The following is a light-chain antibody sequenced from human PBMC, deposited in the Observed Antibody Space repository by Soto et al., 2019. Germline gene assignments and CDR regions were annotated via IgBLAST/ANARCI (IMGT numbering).Light chain of an antibody. CDR2: WAS. Sequence: DIVMTQSPDSLAVSLGERATINCKSSQSVLYSPNNKNYLAWYQQKPGQPPKLLIYWASTRESGVPDRFSGSGSGTDFTLTISSLQAEDLAFYYCQQYHSAPRSFGQGTKVEIK. CDR1: QSVLYSPNNKNY. J-gene: IGKJ1*01. V-gene: IGKV4-1*01. CDR3: QQYHSAPRS.